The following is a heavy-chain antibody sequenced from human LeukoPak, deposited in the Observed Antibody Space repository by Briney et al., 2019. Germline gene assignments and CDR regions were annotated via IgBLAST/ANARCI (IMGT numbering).Heavy chain of an antibody. V-gene: IGHV4-39*01. J-gene: IGHJ4*02. D-gene: IGHD3-10*01. CDR2: IYYSGST. CDR3: ARHWSYGSGSYYQRGKYYFDY. CDR1: GGSISSSSYY. Sequence: SETLSLTCTVSGGSISSSSYYWGWIRQPPGKGLEWIGSIYYSGSTYYNPSLKSRVTISVDTSKNQFSLKLSSVTAADTAVYYCARHWSYGSGSYYQRGKYYFDYWGQGTLVTVSS.